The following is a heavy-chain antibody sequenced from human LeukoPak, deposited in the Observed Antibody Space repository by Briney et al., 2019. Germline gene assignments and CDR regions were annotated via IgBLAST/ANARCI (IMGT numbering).Heavy chain of an antibody. CDR3: ARWLTSSLAFDS. D-gene: IGHD6-13*01. Sequence: GGSLRLSCAASGFTFSNYWTSWVRQAPGKGLKWVANIKQDGSEKYYVDSVKGRFTISRDNAKNSLYLQMNSLRAEDMAVYYCARWLTSSLAFDSWGQGTLVTVSS. CDR1: GFTFSNYW. CDR2: IKQDGSEK. J-gene: IGHJ5*01. V-gene: IGHV3-7*01.